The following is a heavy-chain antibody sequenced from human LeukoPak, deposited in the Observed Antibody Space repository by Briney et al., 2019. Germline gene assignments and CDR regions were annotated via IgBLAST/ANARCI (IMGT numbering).Heavy chain of an antibody. D-gene: IGHD1-1*01. Sequence: GGSLRLSCAASRFTFSSYSMNWVRQAPGKGLEWVSSISSSGSYIYYADSVKGRFTISRDNAKNSLYLQMNSLRAEDTAVYYCARLSGYNWNVVAYDYWGQGTLVTVSS. CDR1: RFTFSSYS. V-gene: IGHV3-21*01. CDR3: ARLSGYNWNVVAYDY. J-gene: IGHJ4*02. CDR2: ISSSGSYI.